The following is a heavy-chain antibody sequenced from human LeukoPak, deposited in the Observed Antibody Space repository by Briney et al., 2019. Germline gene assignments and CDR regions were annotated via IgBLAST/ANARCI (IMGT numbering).Heavy chain of an antibody. J-gene: IGHJ6*02. V-gene: IGHV3-48*04. CDR2: TSSSSSTI. Sequence: GGSLRLSCAASGFTFSGYDMSWVRQASGKGLEWVSYTSSSSSTIYYADSVKSRFTISRDNAKNSLYLQMNSLRAEDTAVYYCARLRYYGMDVWGQGTTVTVSS. CDR3: ARLRYYGMDV. CDR1: GFTFSGYD.